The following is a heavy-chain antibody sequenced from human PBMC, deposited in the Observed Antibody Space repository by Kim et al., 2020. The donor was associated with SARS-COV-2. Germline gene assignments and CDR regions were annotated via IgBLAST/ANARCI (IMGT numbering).Heavy chain of an antibody. J-gene: IGHJ4*02. V-gene: IGHV3-7*01. Sequence: KYYVDSVKGRFTISRNTAKNSLYLQMNSLRAEDTAVYYCARDSEYGPGRYWGQGTLVTVSS. CDR2: K. D-gene: IGHD4-17*01. CDR3: ARDSEYGPGRY.